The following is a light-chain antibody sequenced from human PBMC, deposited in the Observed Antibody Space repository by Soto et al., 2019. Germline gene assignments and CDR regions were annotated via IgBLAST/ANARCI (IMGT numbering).Light chain of an antibody. CDR2: AAS. CDR3: QKYDSVPT. Sequence: DIQMTQSPSSLSASVGDRVTITCRASRGITNSLAWYQQKPGKVPKLLIQAASTLQPGVPSRFSGSGYGTDFTLTISSLQPEDVATYYCQKYDSVPTFGPGTKVEIK. CDR1: RGITNS. V-gene: IGKV1-27*01. J-gene: IGKJ1*01.